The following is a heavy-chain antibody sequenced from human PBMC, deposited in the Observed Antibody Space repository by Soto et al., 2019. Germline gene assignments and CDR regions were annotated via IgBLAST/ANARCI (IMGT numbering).Heavy chain of an antibody. D-gene: IGHD6-19*01. J-gene: IGHJ4*02. CDR3: ARLTTSGGWSFFDS. V-gene: IGHV4-61*01. CDR1: GGSVSSSFFY. CDR2: IYYTGTT. Sequence: PSETLSLTCTVSGGSVSSSFFYWSWVRQPPGQRLEWIGYIYYTGTTNYNPSLASRVAMSVDTSKKQFTLNLRSLTAADTARYYCARLTTSGGWSFFDSWGQGMLVTVSS.